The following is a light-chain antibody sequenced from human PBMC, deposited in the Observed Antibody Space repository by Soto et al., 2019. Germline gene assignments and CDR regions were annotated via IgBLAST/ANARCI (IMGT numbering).Light chain of an antibody. J-gene: IGKJ3*01. CDR3: HQYGWSPPEFT. CDR2: GAS. V-gene: IGKV3-20*01. Sequence: EIGLTQSPGTLSFYAGERATLSCSASQTISSNYLAWYQQKPCQAPRLLIFGASYRSTCIPDRFSGSGSGTDFPLTTSRLEPEDLAVYYCHQYGWSPPEFTFGPLTKVLIK. CDR1: QTISSNY.